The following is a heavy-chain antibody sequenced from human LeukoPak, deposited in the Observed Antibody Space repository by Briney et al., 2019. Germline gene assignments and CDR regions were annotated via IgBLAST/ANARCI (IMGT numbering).Heavy chain of an antibody. Sequence: SETLSLTCTVSGGSISSSSYYWGWIRQPPGKGLEWIGGIYYSGSTYYNPSLKSRVTISVDTSKNQFSLKLSSVTAADTAVYYCARQLGYCSSTSCYADKVDYWGQGTLVTVSS. V-gene: IGHV4-39*01. CDR2: IYYSGST. D-gene: IGHD2-2*01. J-gene: IGHJ4*02. CDR1: GGSISSSSYY. CDR3: ARQLGYCSSTSCYADKVDY.